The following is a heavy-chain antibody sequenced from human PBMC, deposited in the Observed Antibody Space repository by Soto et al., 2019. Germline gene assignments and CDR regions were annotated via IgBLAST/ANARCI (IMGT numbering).Heavy chain of an antibody. J-gene: IGHJ6*02. Sequence: PGGSLRLSCAASGFTFSNAWMSWVRQAPGKGLEWVGRIKSKTDGGTTDYAAPVKGRFTISRDDSKNTLYLQMNSLKTEDTAVYYCTACPLSYDFWSGYKSYGMDVWGQGTTVTVSS. CDR2: IKSKTDGGTT. V-gene: IGHV3-15*01. CDR3: TACPLSYDFWSGYKSYGMDV. CDR1: GFTFSNAW. D-gene: IGHD3-3*01.